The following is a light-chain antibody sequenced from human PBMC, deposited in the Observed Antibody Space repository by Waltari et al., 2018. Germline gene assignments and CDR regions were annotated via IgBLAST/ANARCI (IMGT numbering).Light chain of an antibody. CDR2: EVS. J-gene: IGLJ1*01. Sequence: QSALTQPPSVSGSPGQSVTISCTGTSSDVGSYNRVSWYQQPPGTAPKLMIYEVSNRPSGFPDRFSGSKSGNTASLTISGLQAEDEADYYCSSYTSSSPYVFGTGTKVTAL. CDR3: SSYTSSSPYV. V-gene: IGLV2-18*02. CDR1: SSDVGSYNR.